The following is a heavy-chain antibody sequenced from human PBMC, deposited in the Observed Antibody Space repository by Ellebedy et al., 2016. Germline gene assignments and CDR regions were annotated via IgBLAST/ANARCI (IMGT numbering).Heavy chain of an antibody. D-gene: IGHD3-10*01. CDR1: GLNFNTFF. V-gene: IGHV3-23*01. CDR3: ARNQYGLSDYGMDV. J-gene: IGHJ6*02. Sequence: GESLKISXTASGLNFNTFFMSWVRQAPGKGLEWVSTISAGSDTTRLADSVKGRFTISRDNSKNTLYLQMNSLRAEDTAVYYCARNQYGLSDYGMDVWGQGTTVTVSS. CDR2: ISAGSDTT.